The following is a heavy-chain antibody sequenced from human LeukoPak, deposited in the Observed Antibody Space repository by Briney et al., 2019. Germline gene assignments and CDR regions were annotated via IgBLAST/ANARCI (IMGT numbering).Heavy chain of an antibody. Sequence: LPGGSLRLSCAASGFTFTSYVMSWVRQPPGKGREWVSIISDGGTPYYADSVKGRFTISRDNSKNTLYLKMDSLRAEDTAVYYCARDPGGGYCGRTRTSCSDYWGQGTLVTVSS. CDR3: ARDPGGGYCGRTRTSCSDY. V-gene: IGHV3-53*01. CDR2: ISDGGTP. J-gene: IGHJ4*02. CDR1: GFTFTSYV. D-gene: IGHD2-2*01.